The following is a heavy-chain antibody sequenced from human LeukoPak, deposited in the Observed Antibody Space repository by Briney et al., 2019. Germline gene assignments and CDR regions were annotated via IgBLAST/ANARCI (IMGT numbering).Heavy chain of an antibody. CDR2: INHSGST. D-gene: IGHD3-9*01. CDR3: ARPLTGPYAFDI. Sequence: PSETLSHTCAVYGGSFSGYYWSWIRQPPGKGLEWIGEINHSGSTNYNPSLKSRVTISVDTSKNQFSLKLSSVTAADTAVYYCARPLTGPYAFDIWGQGTMVTVSS. V-gene: IGHV4-34*01. J-gene: IGHJ3*02. CDR1: GGSFSGYY.